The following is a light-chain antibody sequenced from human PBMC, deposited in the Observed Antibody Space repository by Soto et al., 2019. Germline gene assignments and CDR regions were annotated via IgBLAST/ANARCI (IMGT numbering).Light chain of an antibody. CDR3: QQFGSSPIT. V-gene: IGKV3-20*01. Sequence: EIVLTQSPGTLSLSPGERATRSCRTSQTVSSAYFAWYQQRPGQAPRLLFYDASTRATGIPDRFSCSGSGRDFTLTINRLDPEDSAVYYCQQFGSSPITFGQGTRLEIK. J-gene: IGKJ5*01. CDR2: DAS. CDR1: QTVSSAY.